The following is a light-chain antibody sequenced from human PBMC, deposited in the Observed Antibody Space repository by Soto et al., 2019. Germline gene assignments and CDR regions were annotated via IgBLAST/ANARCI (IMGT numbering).Light chain of an antibody. V-gene: IGLV2-14*01. Sequence: QSALTQPASVSGSPGQSITISCTGTSSDVGGYNYVSWYQQHPGKAPKLMIYEVSNRPSGVSNRFSGSKSGNTASLTISGLQAEDEADYYCSSYAGSNNPYVFGTGTKLTVL. J-gene: IGLJ1*01. CDR2: EVS. CDR1: SSDVGGYNY. CDR3: SSYAGSNNPYV.